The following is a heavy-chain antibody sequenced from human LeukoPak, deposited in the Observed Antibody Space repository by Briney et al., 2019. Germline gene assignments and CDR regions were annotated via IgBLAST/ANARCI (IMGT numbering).Heavy chain of an antibody. Sequence: GGSLRLSCAASGFTFSSYAMSWVRQAPGKGLEWVSSISSSSSYIYYADSVKGRFTISRDNAKNSLYLQMNSLRAEDTAVYYCARDRTRRTRNIAAVGGAAFDIWGQGTMVTVSS. CDR3: ARDRTRRTRNIAAVGGAAFDI. CDR2: ISSSSSYI. CDR1: GFTFSSYA. J-gene: IGHJ3*02. V-gene: IGHV3-21*01. D-gene: IGHD6-13*01.